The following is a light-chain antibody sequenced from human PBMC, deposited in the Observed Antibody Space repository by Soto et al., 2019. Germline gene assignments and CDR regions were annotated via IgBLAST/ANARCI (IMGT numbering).Light chain of an antibody. V-gene: IGLV1-47*01. CDR1: SSNIGSHF. CDR3: AAWDDSLSGLCV. Sequence: QSALTQTPSASGTPGQRVTISCSGSSSNIGSHFVYWYQQLPGTAPNLLIYRNNQRPSGVPDRFSGSKSGTSASLAISGLRSEDEADYYCAAWDDSLSGLCVFGTGTKVTVL. J-gene: IGLJ1*01. CDR2: RNN.